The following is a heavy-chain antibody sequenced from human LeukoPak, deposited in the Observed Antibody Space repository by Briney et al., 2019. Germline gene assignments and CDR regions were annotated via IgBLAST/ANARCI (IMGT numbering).Heavy chain of an antibody. J-gene: IGHJ6*03. CDR3: ARDGGIISYYYYMDV. Sequence: SETLSLTCAVYGGSFSGFYWSWIRQPPGKGLEWIGEINHSGSTNYNPSLKRRVTISVDTSKNQFSLKLSSVTAADTAVYYCARDGGIISYYYYMDVWGKGTTVTVSS. CDR2: INHSGST. D-gene: IGHD3-16*02. CDR1: GGSFSGFY. V-gene: IGHV4-34*01.